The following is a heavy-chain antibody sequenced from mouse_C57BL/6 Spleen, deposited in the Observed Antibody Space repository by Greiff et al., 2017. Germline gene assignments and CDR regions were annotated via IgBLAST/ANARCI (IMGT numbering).Heavy chain of an antibody. Sequence: DVQLVESEGGLVQPGSSMKLSCTASGFTFSDDYMAWVRQVPEKGLEWVANINYDGSSTYYLDSLKSRFIISSDNAKNILYLQMSSLKSEDTATYYCARDDYDYAMDYWGQGTSVTVSS. CDR2: INYDGSST. D-gene: IGHD2-4*01. CDR1: GFTFSDDY. V-gene: IGHV5-16*01. CDR3: ARDDYDYAMDY. J-gene: IGHJ4*01.